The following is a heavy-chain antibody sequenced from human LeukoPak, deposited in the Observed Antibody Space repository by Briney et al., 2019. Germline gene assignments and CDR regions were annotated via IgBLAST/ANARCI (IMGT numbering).Heavy chain of an antibody. Sequence: SETLSLTCTVSGGSISGYYWSWIRQPAGKGLEWIGRIYTSGTTHDNPSLKSRVTMSVDTSKNQVSLKVSSVTAADTAVYYCARQDSKVGAYTGPYYFDYWGQGTLVTVTS. CDR1: GGSISGYY. CDR3: ARQDSKVGAYTGPYYFDY. V-gene: IGHV4-4*07. D-gene: IGHD1-26*01. J-gene: IGHJ4*02. CDR2: IYTSGTT.